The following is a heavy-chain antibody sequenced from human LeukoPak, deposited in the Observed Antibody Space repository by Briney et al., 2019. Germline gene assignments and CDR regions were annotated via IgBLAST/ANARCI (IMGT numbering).Heavy chain of an antibody. J-gene: IGHJ4*02. CDR2: ISSSSSYT. Sequence: GGSLRLSCAASGFTFSDYYMSWIRQAPGKGLGWVSYISSSSSYTNYADSVKGRFTISRDNAKNSLYLQMNSLRAEDTAVYYCARVGSSSWYLDYWGQGTLVTVSS. D-gene: IGHD6-13*01. V-gene: IGHV3-11*06. CDR1: GFTFSDYY. CDR3: ARVGSSSWYLDY.